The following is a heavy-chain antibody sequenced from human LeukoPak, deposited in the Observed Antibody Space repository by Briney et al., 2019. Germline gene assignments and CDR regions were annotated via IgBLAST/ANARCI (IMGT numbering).Heavy chain of an antibody. CDR3: ANPTYYYDSSGESAFDI. Sequence: PGGSLRLSCAASGFTFSSYGMHWVRQAPGKGLEWEAFIRYDGSNKYYADSVKGRFTISRDNSKNTLYLQMNSLRAEDTAVYYCANPTYYYDSSGESAFDIWGQGTMVTVSS. V-gene: IGHV3-30*02. J-gene: IGHJ3*02. D-gene: IGHD3-22*01. CDR2: IRYDGSNK. CDR1: GFTFSSYG.